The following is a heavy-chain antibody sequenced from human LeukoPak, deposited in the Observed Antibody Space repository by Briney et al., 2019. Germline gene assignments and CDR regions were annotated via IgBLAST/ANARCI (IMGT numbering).Heavy chain of an antibody. V-gene: IGHV1-3*01. D-gene: IGHD6-13*01. Sequence: ASVKVSCKASGYTFTSYTMHWVRQAPGQRLEWVGWINVYKGNTKYSQKFQDRVIISLDTSASTAYMELSRPRSEDTDVSYCARGSSTWSNAFDTWGQGTMVTVSS. J-gene: IGHJ3*02. CDR1: GYTFTSYT. CDR3: ARGSSTWSNAFDT. CDR2: INVYKGNT.